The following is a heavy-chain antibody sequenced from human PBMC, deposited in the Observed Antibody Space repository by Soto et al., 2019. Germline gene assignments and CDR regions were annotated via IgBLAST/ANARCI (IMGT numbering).Heavy chain of an antibody. CDR3: ARDLTREGDYYDRSCYYLEY. J-gene: IGHJ4*02. CDR1: GDTFTRYY. Sequence: SVRVSCTASGDTFTRYYMHWVRQAPGQGLEWMGIINPSDDATSYAEKFQGRLTMTKDTSTSTVYMEMSSLRSEDTAVYYCARDLTREGDYYDRSCYYLEYWRQGTLVPVSS. D-gene: IGHD3-22*01. V-gene: IGHV1-46*01. CDR2: INPSDDAT.